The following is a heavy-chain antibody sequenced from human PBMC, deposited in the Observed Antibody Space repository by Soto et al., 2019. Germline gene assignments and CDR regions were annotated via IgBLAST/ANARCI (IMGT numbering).Heavy chain of an antibody. Sequence: GESLKISCAASGFTFSSYSMNWVRQAPGKGLEWVSYISSSSSTIYYADSVKGRFTISRDNAKNSLYLQMNSLRDEDTAVYYCAREVVTVTTNWFDPWGQGTLVTVSS. V-gene: IGHV3-48*02. CDR3: AREVVTVTTNWFDP. CDR1: GFTFSSYS. D-gene: IGHD4-4*01. CDR2: ISSSSSTI. J-gene: IGHJ5*02.